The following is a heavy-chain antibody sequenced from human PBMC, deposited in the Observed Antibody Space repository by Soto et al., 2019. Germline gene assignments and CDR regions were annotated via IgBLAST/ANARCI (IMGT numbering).Heavy chain of an antibody. V-gene: IGHV4-30-4*01. D-gene: IGHD1-7*01. CDR1: GGSITSGTYY. J-gene: IGHJ4*02. CDR2: ISYIGNT. CDR3: GRLERARELVRY. Sequence: LSLTCTVSGGSITSGTYYWTWIRQPPGKGLEWIGYISYIGNTYYNPSLKSRTTISLDTSKNQFSLNLSYVTAADTAVYYCGRLERARELVRYWGPGTLVTVSS.